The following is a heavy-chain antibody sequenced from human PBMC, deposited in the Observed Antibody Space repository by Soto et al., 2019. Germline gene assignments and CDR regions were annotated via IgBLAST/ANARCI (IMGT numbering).Heavy chain of an antibody. V-gene: IGHV4-59*12. D-gene: IGHD2-8*02. Sequence: SETLSLSCAVNGSVIISYYSSWFRQPPGKGLEWIGYIYYSGSTNYNPSLKSRVTISVDTSKNQFSLKLTSVTAADTAVSYCARDKITGLFDYWGRGTLVTVSS. CDR1: GSVIISYY. CDR2: IYYSGST. J-gene: IGHJ4*02. CDR3: ARDKITGLFDY.